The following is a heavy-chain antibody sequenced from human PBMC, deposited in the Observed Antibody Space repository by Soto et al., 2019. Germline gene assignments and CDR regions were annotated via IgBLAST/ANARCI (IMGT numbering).Heavy chain of an antibody. D-gene: IGHD6-6*01. V-gene: IGHV4-30-4*01. Sequence: SETLSLTCTVSGGSISSGDYYWSWIRQPPGKGLEWIGYIYYSGSTYYNPSLKSRVTISVDTSKNQFSLKLSSVTAADTAVYYCASEYGSSSFYYYGMDVWGQGTTVTVS. CDR2: IYYSGST. CDR3: ASEYGSSSFYYYGMDV. J-gene: IGHJ6*02. CDR1: GGSISSGDYY.